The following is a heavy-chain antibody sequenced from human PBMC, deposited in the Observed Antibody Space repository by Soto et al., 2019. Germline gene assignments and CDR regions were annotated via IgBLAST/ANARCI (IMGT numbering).Heavy chain of an antibody. D-gene: IGHD3-9*01. Sequence: ASVKVSCKASGYTFTRYAMHWVRQAPGQRLEWMGWINAGNGNTKYSQKFQGRVTMTRDTSTSTVYMELSSLRSEDTAVYYCARDYDIFDYWGQGTLVTVSS. CDR3: ARDYDIFDY. J-gene: IGHJ4*02. CDR1: GYTFTRYA. V-gene: IGHV1-3*01. CDR2: INAGNGNT.